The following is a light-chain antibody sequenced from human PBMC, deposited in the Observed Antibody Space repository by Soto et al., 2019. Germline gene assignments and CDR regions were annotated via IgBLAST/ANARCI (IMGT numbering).Light chain of an antibody. CDR1: QSVSSN. J-gene: IGKJ1*01. CDR3: QQYNSWPPGT. V-gene: IGKV3-15*01. CDR2: GAS. Sequence: EIVMTQSPATLSVSPGERATLSCRASQSVSSNLAWYQQKPGQAPRLLIYGASTRATGIPARFSGSESGTEFTLTISSLQSEHFAVYYCQQYNSWPPGTFGQGTEVEIK.